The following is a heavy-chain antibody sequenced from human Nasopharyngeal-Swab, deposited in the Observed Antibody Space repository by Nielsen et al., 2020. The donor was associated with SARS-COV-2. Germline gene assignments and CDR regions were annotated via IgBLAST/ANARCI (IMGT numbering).Heavy chain of an antibody. CDR3: GRDDFGSWSLEW. CDR1: GYSFIYYA. D-gene: IGHD1-26*01. J-gene: IGHJ4*02. CDR2: INPTNGNT. Sequence: ASVKVSCKTSGYSFIYYALHWVRQAPRQGLEWMGWINPTNGNTKYSQKFQGRVTITRDTSASTAYMELSSLRSEDTAVYYCGRDDFGSWSLEWWGQGTLVTVSS. V-gene: IGHV1-3*01.